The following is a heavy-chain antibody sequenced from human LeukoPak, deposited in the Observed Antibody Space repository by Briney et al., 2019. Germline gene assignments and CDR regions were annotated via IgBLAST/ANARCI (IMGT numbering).Heavy chain of an antibody. CDR2: ISAYNGNT. V-gene: IGHV1-18*01. D-gene: IGHD3-22*01. Sequence: ASVKVSCKASGYTFTSYGISWVRQVPGQGLEWMGWISAYNGNTNYAQKLQGRVTMTTDTSTSTAYMELRSLRSDDTAVYYCAGDARYYYDSSGSLDAFDIWGQGTMVTVSS. J-gene: IGHJ3*02. CDR3: AGDARYYYDSSGSLDAFDI. CDR1: GYTFTSYG.